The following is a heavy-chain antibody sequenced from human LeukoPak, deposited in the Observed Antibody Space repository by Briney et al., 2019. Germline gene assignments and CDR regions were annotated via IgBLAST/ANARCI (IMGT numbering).Heavy chain of an antibody. V-gene: IGHV1-2*02. CDR3: AREGYCSGGSCSDAFDI. Sequence: GASVKVSCKASGYTFTSYYMHWVRQAPGQGLEWMGWINPNSGGTNYAQKFQGRVTMTRDTSISTVYMELSRLRSDDTAEYYSAREGYCSGGSCSDAFDIWGQGTMVTVSS. D-gene: IGHD2-15*01. J-gene: IGHJ3*02. CDR1: GYTFTSYY. CDR2: INPNSGGT.